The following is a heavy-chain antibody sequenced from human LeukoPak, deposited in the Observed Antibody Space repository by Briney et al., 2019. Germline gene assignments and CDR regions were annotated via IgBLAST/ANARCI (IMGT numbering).Heavy chain of an antibody. J-gene: IGHJ4*02. CDR1: GFTFSTYA. D-gene: IGHD1-1*01. V-gene: IGHV3-21*01. CDR2: IDPSGYTI. Sequence: KPGGSLRLSCAASGFTFSTYAMNWVRQAPGRGLQWVSSIDPSGYTIFYADSVKGRFTISRDNAKNSLYLQMNSLRAEDTAFFCASGIRERGFDYWGQGTLVTVSS. CDR3: ASGIRERGFDY.